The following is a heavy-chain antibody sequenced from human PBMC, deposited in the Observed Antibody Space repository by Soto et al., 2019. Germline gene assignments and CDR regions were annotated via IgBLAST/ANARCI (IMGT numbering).Heavy chain of an antibody. V-gene: IGHV3-15*01. D-gene: IGHD6-25*01. Sequence: VQLVESGGGLVKPGGSLRLSCAASGFTLSNAWMSWVRQAPGKGLEWVGRIKSETDVGTTDYASPVHGRFTISRDDSKNTLYLQMNSLTIEDTAVYYCTTYSSGWGWGQGTLVTVSS. CDR1: GFTLSNAW. J-gene: IGHJ4*02. CDR3: TTYSSGWG. CDR2: IKSETDVGTT.